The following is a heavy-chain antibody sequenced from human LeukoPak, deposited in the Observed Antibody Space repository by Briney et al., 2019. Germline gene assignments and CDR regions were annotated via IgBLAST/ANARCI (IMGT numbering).Heavy chain of an antibody. J-gene: IGHJ6*02. CDR2: IKQDGSEK. CDR1: GFTFSCYW. Sequence: GGSLRLSCAASGFTFSCYWMSWVRQAPGKGLEWVANIKQDGSEKYYVDSVKGRFTISRDNAKNSLYLQMNSLRAEDTAVYYCARGRRSYGMDVWGQGTTVTVSS. CDR3: ARGRRSYGMDV. V-gene: IGHV3-7*01.